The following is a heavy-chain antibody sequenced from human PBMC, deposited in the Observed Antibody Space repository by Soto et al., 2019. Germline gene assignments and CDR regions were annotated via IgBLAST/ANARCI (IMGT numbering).Heavy chain of an antibody. J-gene: IGHJ5*02. D-gene: IGHD1-26*01. V-gene: IGHV4-31*03. CDR3: ARESKVGSLPYWFDP. CDR1: GGSISSGGYY. CDR2: IYYSGST. Sequence: QVQLQESGPGLVKPSQTLSLTCTVSGGSISSGGYYWSWIRQHLGKGLEWIGYIYYSGSTYYNPSLKSRVTISVDTSKNQFSLKLSSVTAADTAVYYCARESKVGSLPYWFDPWGQGTLVTVSS.